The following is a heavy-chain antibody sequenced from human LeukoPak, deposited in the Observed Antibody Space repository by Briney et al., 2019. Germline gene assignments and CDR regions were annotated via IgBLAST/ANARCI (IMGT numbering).Heavy chain of an antibody. J-gene: IGHJ5*02. CDR1: GYTLTGYY. D-gene: IGHD1-26*01. V-gene: IGHV1-2*02. CDR2: INPNTGAT. Sequence: GASVKVSCKASGYTLTGYYLHWVRQAPGQGLEWMGWINPNTGATNYAQKFQGRVTMTTDTSTSTAYMELRSLRSDDTAVYYCGRDPSIITPYRGSYPPPHWFDPWGQGTLVTVSS. CDR3: GRDPSIITPYRGSYPPPHWFDP.